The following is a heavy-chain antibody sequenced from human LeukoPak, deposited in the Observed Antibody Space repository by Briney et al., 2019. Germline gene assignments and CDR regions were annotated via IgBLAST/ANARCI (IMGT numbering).Heavy chain of an antibody. J-gene: IGHJ4*02. CDR2: IYTSGST. CDR1: GGSISSYY. CDR3: ARDRGAYYYGSLNLFDH. D-gene: IGHD3-10*01. Sequence: PSETLSLTCTVSGGSISSYYWSWIRQPAGKGLEWIGRIYTSGSTNYNPSLRSRVTMSVDTSKNQFSLKMRSVTAADTAVYYCARDRGAYYYGSLNLFDHWGQGTLVTVSS. V-gene: IGHV4-4*07.